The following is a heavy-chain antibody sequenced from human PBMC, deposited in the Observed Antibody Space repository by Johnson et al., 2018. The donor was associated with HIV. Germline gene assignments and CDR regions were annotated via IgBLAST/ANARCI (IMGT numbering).Heavy chain of an antibody. Sequence: VQLVESGGGLVQPGGSLILSCAASGFTVHSNYINWVRQAPGKGLEWLSVIFSVGDVYYAASVKGRSSSSRDNAKHSLYLQMNSRRAEDPAVYFCARGRRYYDSSGYYHDAFDIWGQGTMVTVSS. CDR2: IFSVGDV. V-gene: IGHV3-66*01. D-gene: IGHD3-22*01. CDR3: ARGRRYYDSSGYYHDAFDI. CDR1: GFTVHSNY. J-gene: IGHJ3*02.